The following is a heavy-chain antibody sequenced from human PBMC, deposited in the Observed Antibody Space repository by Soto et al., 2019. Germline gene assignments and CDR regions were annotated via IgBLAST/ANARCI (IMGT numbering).Heavy chain of an antibody. Sequence: SETLSLTCTVSGGSISSYYWSWIRQPPGKGLEWIGYIYYSGSTNYNPSLKSRVTISVDTSKNQFSLKLSSVTAADTAVYYCARDWVVEGYGSGSYYTGYYYYGMDVWGQGTTVTVSS. J-gene: IGHJ6*02. D-gene: IGHD3-10*01. CDR1: GGSISSYY. CDR2: IYYSGST. V-gene: IGHV4-59*01. CDR3: ARDWVVEGYGSGSYYTGYYYYGMDV.